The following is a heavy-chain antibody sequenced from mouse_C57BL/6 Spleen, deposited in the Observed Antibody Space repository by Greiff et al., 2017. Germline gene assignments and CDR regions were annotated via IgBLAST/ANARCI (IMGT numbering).Heavy chain of an antibody. D-gene: IGHD2-1*01. V-gene: IGHV1-81*01. CDR3: ARRNGNYALDY. CDR1: GYTFTSYA. J-gene: IGHJ4*01. CDR2: IHPSSGNT. Sequence: QVQLQQSGAELARPGASVKLSCKASGYTFTSYAISWVKQRPGQGLEWIGEIHPSSGNTYYNEKFKGKATLTADKSSSTAYMELRSLTSEDSAVYFCARRNGNYALDYWGQGTSVTVSS.